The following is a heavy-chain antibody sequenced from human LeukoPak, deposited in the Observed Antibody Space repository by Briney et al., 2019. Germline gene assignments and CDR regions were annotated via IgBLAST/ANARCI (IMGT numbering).Heavy chain of an antibody. CDR2: IYSGGST. CDR3: ARGVYSSSWYGSYYYYMDV. J-gene: IGHJ6*03. CDR1: GFTVSSNY. V-gene: IGHV3-66*01. D-gene: IGHD6-13*01. Sequence: GGSLRLSCAASGFTVSSNYMSWVRQAPGKGLEWVSVIYSGGSTYYADSVKGRFTISRDNSKNTLYLQMNSLRAEDTAVYYCARGVYSSSWYGSYYYYMDVWGKGTTVTISS.